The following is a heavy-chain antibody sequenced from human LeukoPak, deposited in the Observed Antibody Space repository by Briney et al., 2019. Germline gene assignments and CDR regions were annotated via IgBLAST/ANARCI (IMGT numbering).Heavy chain of an antibody. D-gene: IGHD3-22*01. V-gene: IGHV1-69*04. CDR1: GGTFSSYA. CDR3: ASDYYYDSSGYPY. CDR2: IIPILGIA. Sequence: SVKVSCKASGGTFSSYAISWVRQAPGQGLEWMGRIIPILGIANYAQKFQGRVTITADKSTSTAYMELSSLRSEDTAVYYCASDYYYDSSGYPYRGQGTLVTVSS. J-gene: IGHJ4*02.